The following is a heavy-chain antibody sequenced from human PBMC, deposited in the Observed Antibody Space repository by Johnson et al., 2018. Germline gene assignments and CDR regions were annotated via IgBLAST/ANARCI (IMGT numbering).Heavy chain of an antibody. Sequence: QVQLQESGPGLLKPSETLSLSCTVSGGSVSSDGSHWSWIRQLPGTGLEWIATVCHRGSTDYNPSLHNRLTISLDTSRNQFSLKLNSVTPADTALYFCARGIDNRKLGYWGQGTLVTVSS. J-gene: IGHJ4*02. V-gene: IGHV4-61*08. D-gene: IGHD1-14*01. CDR2: VCHRGST. CDR1: GGSVSSDGSH. CDR3: ARGIDNRKLGY.